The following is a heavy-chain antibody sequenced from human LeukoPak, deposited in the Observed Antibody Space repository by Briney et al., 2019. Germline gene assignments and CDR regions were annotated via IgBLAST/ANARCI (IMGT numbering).Heavy chain of an antibody. D-gene: IGHD1-14*01. V-gene: IGHV3-21*01. Sequence: GGSLRLSCAASGFTFSSYSMNWVRQAPGKGLEWVSSISSSSSYIYYADSVKGRFTISRDNAKNSLYLQMNSLRAEDTAVYYCARGFMVSNQEYWFDPWGQGTLVTVSS. CDR3: ARGFMVSNQEYWFDP. CDR2: ISSSSSYI. CDR1: GFTFSSYS. J-gene: IGHJ5*02.